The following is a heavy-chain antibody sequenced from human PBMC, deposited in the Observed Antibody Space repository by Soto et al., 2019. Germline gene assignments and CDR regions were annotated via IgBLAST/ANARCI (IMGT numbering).Heavy chain of an antibody. V-gene: IGHV1-24*01. Sequence: ASVKVSCKVSGYTLTESSMHWVRQAPGKGLEWMGGFDPEDGETIYAQKFQGRVTMTEDTSTDTACMELSSLRSEDTAVYYCATDDPLYGDPLGYWGQGTLVTVSS. CDR1: GYTLTESS. CDR2: FDPEDGET. D-gene: IGHD4-17*01. CDR3: ATDDPLYGDPLGY. J-gene: IGHJ4*02.